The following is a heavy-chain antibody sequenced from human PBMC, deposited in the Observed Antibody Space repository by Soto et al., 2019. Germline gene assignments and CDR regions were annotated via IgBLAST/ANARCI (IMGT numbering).Heavy chain of an antibody. Sequence: GGSLRLSCAASGFTFSSYEMNWVRQAPGKGLECVSYISSSGSTIYYADSVKGRFTISRDNAKNSLYLQMNSLRDEDTAVYYCARGPTTHCTSTSCYLSGMDVWGQGTTVTVSS. V-gene: IGHV3-48*03. CDR2: ISSSGSTI. CDR1: GFTFSSYE. CDR3: ARGPTTHCTSTSCYLSGMDV. D-gene: IGHD2-2*01. J-gene: IGHJ6*02.